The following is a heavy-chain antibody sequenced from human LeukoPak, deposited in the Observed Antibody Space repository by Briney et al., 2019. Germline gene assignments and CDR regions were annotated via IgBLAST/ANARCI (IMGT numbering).Heavy chain of an antibody. CDR2: IYYSGST. CDR1: GGPISSGGYY. D-gene: IGHD6-19*01. J-gene: IGHJ4*02. CDR3: ARAPHLRYGSGWSIDY. Sequence: PSETLSLTCTVSGGPISSGGYYWSWIRQHPGKGLEWIGYIYYSGSTYYNPSLKSRVTISVDTSKNQFSLKLSSVTAADTAVYYCARAPHLRYGSGWSIDYWGQGTLVTVSS. V-gene: IGHV4-31*03.